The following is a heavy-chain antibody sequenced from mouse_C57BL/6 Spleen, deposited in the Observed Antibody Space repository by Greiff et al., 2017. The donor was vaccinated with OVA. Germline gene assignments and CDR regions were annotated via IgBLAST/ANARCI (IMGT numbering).Heavy chain of an antibody. J-gene: IGHJ1*03. CDR2: IDPSDSYT. D-gene: IGHD2-5*01. CDR1: GYTFTSYW. V-gene: IGHV1-59*01. CDR3: ARALDYSNYRWYFDV. Sequence: QVQLQQPGAELVRPGTSVKLSCKASGYTFTSYWMHWVKQRPGQGLEWIGVIDPSDSYTNYNQKFKGKATLPVDTSSSTAYMQLSSLTSEDSAVYYCARALDYSNYRWYFDVWGTGTTVTVSS.